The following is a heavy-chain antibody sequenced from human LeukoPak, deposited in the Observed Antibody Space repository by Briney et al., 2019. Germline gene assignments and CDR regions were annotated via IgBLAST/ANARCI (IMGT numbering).Heavy chain of an antibody. Sequence: GGSLRLSCAASGFTFSSYSMNWVRQAPGKRLEWVSSISSNSDYIYYADSVKGRFTISRDNAKNSLYLQMNSLRAEDTAMYYCARGVDYWGQGTLVTVSS. J-gene: IGHJ4*02. CDR3: ARGVDY. CDR1: GFTFSSYS. V-gene: IGHV3-21*01. CDR2: ISSNSDYI.